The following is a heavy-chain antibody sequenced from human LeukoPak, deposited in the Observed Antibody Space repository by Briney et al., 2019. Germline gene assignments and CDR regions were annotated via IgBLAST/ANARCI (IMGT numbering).Heavy chain of an antibody. CDR2: IIPIFGTA. J-gene: IGHJ4*02. CDR3: ARREGGYHPFDY. D-gene: IGHD5-18*01. Sequence: SVKVSCTASGGTFSSYAISWVRQAPRQGLEWMGGIIPIFGTANYAQKFQGRVTITADESTSTAYMELSSLRSEDTAVYYCARREGGYHPFDYWGQGTLVTVSS. CDR1: GGTFSSYA. V-gene: IGHV1-69*13.